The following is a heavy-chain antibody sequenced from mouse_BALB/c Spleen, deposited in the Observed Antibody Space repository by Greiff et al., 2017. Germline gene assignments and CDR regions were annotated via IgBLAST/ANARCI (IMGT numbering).Heavy chain of an antibody. Sequence: QVQLQQSGPELVKPGASVKMSCKASGYTFTSYYIHWVKQRPGQGLEWIGWIYPGDGSTKYNEKFKGKTTLTADKSSSTAYMLLSSLTSEDSAIYFCARGALNDFFAYWGQGTLVTVSA. J-gene: IGHJ3*01. CDR2: IYPGDGST. CDR1: GYTFTSYY. CDR3: ARGALNDFFAY. V-gene: IGHV1S56*01. D-gene: IGHD2-4*01.